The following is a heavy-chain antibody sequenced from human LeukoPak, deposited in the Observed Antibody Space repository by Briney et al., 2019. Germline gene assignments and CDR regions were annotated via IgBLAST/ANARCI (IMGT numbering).Heavy chain of an antibody. CDR1: GGSISSSSYY. D-gene: IGHD3-10*01. Sequence: SETLSLTCTVSGGSISSSSYYWGWIRQPPGKGLEWIGSIYCSGSTYYNPSLKSRVTISVDTSKNQFSLKLSSVTAADTAVYYCARVRITMVRGVIITLLFDYWGQGTLVTVSS. CDR3: ARVRITMVRGVIITLLFDY. J-gene: IGHJ4*02. V-gene: IGHV4-39*07. CDR2: IYCSGST.